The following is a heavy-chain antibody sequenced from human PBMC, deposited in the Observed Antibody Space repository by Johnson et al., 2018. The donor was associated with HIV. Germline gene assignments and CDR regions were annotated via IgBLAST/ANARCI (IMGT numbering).Heavy chain of an antibody. CDR1: GFTFDDYA. CDR3: ARGSLIVIVSDAFDI. CDR2: ISYDGTNK. Sequence: QVQLVESGGGLVQPGRSLRLSCAASGFTFDDYAMHWVRQAPGKGLEWVADISYDGTNKYYADSVKGRFTISRDNAKNSLYLQMNSLRAEDTAMYYCARGSLIVIVSDAFDIWGQGTMVTVSS. J-gene: IGHJ3*02. D-gene: IGHD3-16*02. V-gene: IGHV3-30*04.